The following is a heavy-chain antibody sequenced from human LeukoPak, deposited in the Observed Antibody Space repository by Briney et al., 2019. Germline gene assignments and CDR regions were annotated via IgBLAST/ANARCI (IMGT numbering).Heavy chain of an antibody. D-gene: IGHD3-10*01. Sequence: GGSLRLSCAASGFTFSSYSMNWVRQAPGKGLEWVSAISGSGGSTYYADSVKGRFTISRDNSKNTLYLQMNSLRAEDTAVYYCAKDSYSSAYYYYMDVWGKGTTVTVSS. V-gene: IGHV3-23*01. CDR1: GFTFSSYS. CDR3: AKDSYSSAYYYYMDV. CDR2: ISGSGGST. J-gene: IGHJ6*03.